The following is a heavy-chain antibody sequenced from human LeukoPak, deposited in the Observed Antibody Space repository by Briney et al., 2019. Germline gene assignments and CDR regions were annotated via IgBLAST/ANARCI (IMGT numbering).Heavy chain of an antibody. D-gene: IGHD2-15*01. J-gene: IGHJ6*03. CDR1: GGSFSGYY. CDR2: INHSGST. Sequence: SETLSLTCAVYGGSFSGYYWSWIRQPPGKGLEWIGEINHSGSTNYNPSLKSRVTLSVDTSKNQFSLKLSSVTAADTAVYYCARGVVSYYYYYMDVWGKGTTVTVSS. V-gene: IGHV4-34*01. CDR3: ARGVVSYYYYYMDV.